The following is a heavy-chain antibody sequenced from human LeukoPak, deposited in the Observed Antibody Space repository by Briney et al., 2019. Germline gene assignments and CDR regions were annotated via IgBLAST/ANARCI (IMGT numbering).Heavy chain of an antibody. Sequence: GGSLRLSCAASGFTFSSFGMHWVRQAPGKGLEWVAFIPYDGSNKYYADSVKGRFTISRDNSKNTLYLQMNSLRAEDTAVYYCAKDVGVRTTVGYFDHWGQGTLVTVSS. D-gene: IGHD4-11*01. J-gene: IGHJ4*02. V-gene: IGHV3-30*02. CDR1: GFTFSSFG. CDR3: AKDVGVRTTVGYFDH. CDR2: IPYDGSNK.